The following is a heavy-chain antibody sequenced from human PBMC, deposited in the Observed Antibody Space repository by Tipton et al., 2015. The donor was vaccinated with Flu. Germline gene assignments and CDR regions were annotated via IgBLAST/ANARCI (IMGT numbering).Heavy chain of an antibody. D-gene: IGHD4-11*01. Sequence: LRLSCSVSGDSVGSDYYWGWIRQSPGKGLEWIGNSHHAGSRYYNPTLKSRVTISVDRSKNQFSLKLISVTAADTAVYYGARRDYSNYVSEPKNWFDPWGQGILVTVSS. V-gene: IGHV4-38-2*01. CDR1: GDSVGSDYY. CDR2: SHHAGSR. CDR3: ARRDYSNYVSEPKNWFDP. J-gene: IGHJ5*02.